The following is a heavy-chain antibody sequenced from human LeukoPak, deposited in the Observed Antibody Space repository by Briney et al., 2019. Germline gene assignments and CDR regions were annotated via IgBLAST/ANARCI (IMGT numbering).Heavy chain of an antibody. J-gene: IGHJ4*02. CDR2: ISYDGSNK. Sequence: PGGSLRLSCAASGFTFGSYAMHWVRQAPGKGLEWVAVISYDGSNKYYADSVKGRFTISRGNSKNTLYLQMNSLRAEDTAVYYCARALGRSGYYREGYFDYWGQGTLVTVSS. CDR3: ARALGRSGYYREGYFDY. V-gene: IGHV3-30*04. D-gene: IGHD3-3*01. CDR1: GFTFGSYA.